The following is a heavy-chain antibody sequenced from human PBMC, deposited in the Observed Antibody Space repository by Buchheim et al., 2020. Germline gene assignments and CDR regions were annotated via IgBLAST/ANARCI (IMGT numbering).Heavy chain of an antibody. D-gene: IGHD3-22*01. CDR1: GGSLSGSY. Sequence: QVQLHQWGAGLVKPSETLSLICGVSGGSLSGSYWNWLRHSPGGGLEWIGEIDRSGSANYNPSLEGRVVLSVDTSRKQLSLNLTSVTAADTAVYYCARERPTWAYHYDSSGPKLPHKALRGMDVWGQGTT. CDR2: IDRSGSA. V-gene: IGHV4-34*01. J-gene: IGHJ6*02. CDR3: ARERPTWAYHYDSSGPKLPHKALRGMDV.